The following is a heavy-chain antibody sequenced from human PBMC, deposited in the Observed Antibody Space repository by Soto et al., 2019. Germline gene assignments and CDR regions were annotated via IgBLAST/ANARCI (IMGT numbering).Heavy chain of an antibody. D-gene: IGHD6-13*01. V-gene: IGHV3-64D*08. J-gene: IGHJ4*02. CDR2: ISSNGGGT. CDR3: VKEPGVAAAGRFDY. CDR1: GFTFSSYW. Sequence: GGSLRLSWTAAGFTFSSYWMSWVRQAPGKGLEYVSNISSNGGGTYYVDSVKGRFTISRDNSKNTLYLQMNSLRAEDLVVYYCVKEPGVAAAGRFDYWGQGTLVTVSS.